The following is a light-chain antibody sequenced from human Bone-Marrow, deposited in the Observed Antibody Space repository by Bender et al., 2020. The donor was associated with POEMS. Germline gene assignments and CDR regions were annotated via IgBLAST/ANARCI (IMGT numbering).Light chain of an antibody. J-gene: IGLJ3*02. CDR1: SSNIGAHA. CDR2: SSH. V-gene: IGLV1-44*01. CDR3: AVWDDRLNGWV. Sequence: QSVLTQPPSASGTPGQRVTISCSGGSSNIGAHAVNWYQHLPGTAPKLLIYSSHRRPSEVPDRFSGSRSGTSASLAIIGIQAEDEADYYCAVWDDRLNGWVFGGGTKLTVL.